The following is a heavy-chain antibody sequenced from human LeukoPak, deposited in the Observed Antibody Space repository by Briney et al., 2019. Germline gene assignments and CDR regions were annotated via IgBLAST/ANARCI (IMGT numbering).Heavy chain of an antibody. D-gene: IGHD3-9*01. CDR1: GFDVGRNY. Sequence: GGSLRLSCAASGFDVGRNYMTWVRQAPGKGLEWVSFIYSGGATYYADSVRGRFTISRDSSKNTLYLQMNSLRAEDTAVYYCARVTPYYDILTGYLPGYFDYWGQGTLVTVSS. J-gene: IGHJ4*02. CDR2: IYSGGAT. CDR3: ARVTPYYDILTGYLPGYFDY. V-gene: IGHV3-53*01.